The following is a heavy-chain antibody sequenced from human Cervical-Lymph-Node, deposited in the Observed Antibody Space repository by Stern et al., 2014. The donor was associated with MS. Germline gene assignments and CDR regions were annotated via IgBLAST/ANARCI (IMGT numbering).Heavy chain of an antibody. CDR3: ARAAYYYDSSGYYYPDAFDI. J-gene: IGHJ3*02. V-gene: IGHV1-69*12. Sequence: QVQLVQSGAEVKKPGSSVKVSCKASGGTFSSYAISWVRQAPGQGLEWMGGIIPIFGTANYAQKFQGRVTITADESTSTAYMELSSLRSEDTAVYYCARAAYYYDSSGYYYPDAFDIWGQGTMVTVSS. CDR2: IIPIFGTA. D-gene: IGHD3-22*01. CDR1: GGTFSSYA.